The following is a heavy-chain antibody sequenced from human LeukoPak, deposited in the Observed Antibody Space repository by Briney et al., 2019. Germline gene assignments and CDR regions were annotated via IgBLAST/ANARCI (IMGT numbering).Heavy chain of an antibody. CDR3: ARGRKVNYYGSGGYYFDY. CDR1: GFTFNNYA. J-gene: IGHJ4*02. V-gene: IGHV4-34*01. CDR2: INHSGST. Sequence: GSLRLSCAASGFTFNNYAMNWVRQPPGKGLEWIGEINHSGSTNYNPSLKSRVTISVDTSKNQFSLKLSSVTAADTAVYYCARGRKVNYYGSGGYYFDYWGQGTLVTVSS. D-gene: IGHD3-10*01.